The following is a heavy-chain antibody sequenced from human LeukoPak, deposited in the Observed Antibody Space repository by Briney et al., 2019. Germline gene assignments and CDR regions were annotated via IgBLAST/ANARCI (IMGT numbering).Heavy chain of an antibody. CDR1: GFTFRNHG. CDR2: ISGSGGST. D-gene: IGHD6-19*01. J-gene: IGHJ4*02. Sequence: GGSLRLSCAASGFTFRNHGMHWVRQAPGKGLEWVSAISGSGGSTYYADSVKGRFTISRDNSKNTLYLQMNSLRAEDTAVYYCAKDEQWLVLSMFDYWGQGTLVTVSS. V-gene: IGHV3-23*01. CDR3: AKDEQWLVLSMFDY.